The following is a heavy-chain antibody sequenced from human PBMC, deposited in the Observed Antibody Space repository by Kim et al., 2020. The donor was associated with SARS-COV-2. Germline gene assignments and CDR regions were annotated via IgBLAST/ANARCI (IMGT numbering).Heavy chain of an antibody. CDR1: GYSFTSYW. CDR2: IDPSDSYT. D-gene: IGHD3-22*01. CDR3: ASQYYYDSSGSNNFDY. V-gene: IGHV5-10-1*01. J-gene: IGHJ4*02. Sequence: GESLKISCKGSGYSFTSYWISWVRQMPGKGLEWMGRIDPSDSYTNYSPSFQGHVTISADKSISTAYLQWSSLKASDTAMSYCASQYYYDSSGSNNFDYWGQGTLVTVSS.